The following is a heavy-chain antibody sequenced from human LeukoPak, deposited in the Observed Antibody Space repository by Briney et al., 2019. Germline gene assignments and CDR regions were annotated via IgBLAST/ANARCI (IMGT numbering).Heavy chain of an antibody. Sequence: VASVKVSCKASGYTFTGYYMHWVRQAPGQGLEWMGWINPNSGGTNYAQKFQGRVTMTRDTSISTAYMELSRLRSDDTAVYYCARDHCSGGSCYGFFDYWGQGTLVTVSS. J-gene: IGHJ4*02. D-gene: IGHD2-15*01. CDR1: GYTFTGYY. V-gene: IGHV1-2*02. CDR2: INPNSGGT. CDR3: ARDHCSGGSCYGFFDY.